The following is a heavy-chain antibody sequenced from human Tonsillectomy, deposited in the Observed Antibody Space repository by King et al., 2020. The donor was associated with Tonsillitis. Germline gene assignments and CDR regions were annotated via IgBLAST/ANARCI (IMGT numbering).Heavy chain of an antibody. D-gene: IGHD5-12*01. Sequence: ERQLVQSGAEVKKPGESLKISCKGSGYSFTNYWIGWVRQMPGKGLEWMGIIYPGDSDTRYSPSFQGQVTISADKSISTAYLQWNCLKASDNAMYYCARIVATITDNPDYWGQGTLVTVSS. V-gene: IGHV5-51*03. CDR2: IYPGDSDT. CDR3: ARIVATITDNPDY. CDR1: GYSFTNYW. J-gene: IGHJ4*02.